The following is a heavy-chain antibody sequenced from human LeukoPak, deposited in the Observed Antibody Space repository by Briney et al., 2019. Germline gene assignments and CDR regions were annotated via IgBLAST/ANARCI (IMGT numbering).Heavy chain of an antibody. J-gene: IGHJ6*03. CDR3: AKGGGTMVRGVRSVYYYMDV. CDR1: GFTFSSYG. CDR2: ISGSGGST. D-gene: IGHD3-10*01. Sequence: GGTLRLSCEASGFTFSSYGMSWVRQAPGKGLEWVSAISGSGGSTYYADSVKGRFTISRDNSKNTLYLQMNSLRAEDTAVYYCAKGGGTMVRGVRSVYYYMDVWGKGTTVTISS. V-gene: IGHV3-23*01.